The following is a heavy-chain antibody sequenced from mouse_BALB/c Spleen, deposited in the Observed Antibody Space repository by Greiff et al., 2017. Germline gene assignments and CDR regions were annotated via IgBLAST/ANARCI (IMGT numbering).Heavy chain of an antibody. CDR3: AGEVIYYGYDGEEGYAMDY. CDR1: GFTFSDYG. V-gene: IGHV5-15*02. D-gene: IGHD2-2*01. J-gene: IGHJ4*01. CDR2: ISNLAYSI. Sequence: EVKVVESGGGLVQPGGSRKLSCAASGFTFSDYGMAWVRQAPGKGPEWVAFISNLAYSIYYADTVTGRFTISRENAKNTLYLEMSSLRSEDTAMYYCAGEVIYYGYDGEEGYAMDYWGQGTSVTVSA.